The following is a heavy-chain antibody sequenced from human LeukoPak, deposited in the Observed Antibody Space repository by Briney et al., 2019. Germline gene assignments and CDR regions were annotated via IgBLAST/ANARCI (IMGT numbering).Heavy chain of an antibody. D-gene: IGHD6-19*01. Sequence: GGSLRLCCAASGFTFSSYGMHWVRQAPGKGLEWVAVISYDGSNKYYADSVKGRFTISRDNSKNTLYLQMNSLRAEDTAVYYCAKDRQWLVFFYGMDVWGKGTTVTVSS. CDR3: AKDRQWLVFFYGMDV. V-gene: IGHV3-30*18. J-gene: IGHJ6*04. CDR2: ISYDGSNK. CDR1: GFTFSSYG.